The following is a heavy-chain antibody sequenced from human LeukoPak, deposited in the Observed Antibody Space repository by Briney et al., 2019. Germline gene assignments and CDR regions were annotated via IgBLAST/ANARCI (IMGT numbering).Heavy chain of an antibody. CDR2: ISSSDSII. D-gene: IGHD3-3*01. CDR3: ASGGLRHEYYFDY. J-gene: IGHJ4*02. Sequence: GGSLRLSCAASGFTFSSYEMHWVRQAPGKGLEWVSYISSSDSIIYYADSVKGRFTISRDNAKNSLYLQMNSLRGEDTAVYYCASGGLRHEYYFDYWGQGTLVTVSS. V-gene: IGHV3-48*03. CDR1: GFTFSSYE.